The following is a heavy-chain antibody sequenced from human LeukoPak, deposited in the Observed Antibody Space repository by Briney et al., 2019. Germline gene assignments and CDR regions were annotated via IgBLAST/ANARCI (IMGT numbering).Heavy chain of an antibody. J-gene: IGHJ4*02. CDR1: GFTFSSYA. Sequence: GGSLRLSCAASGFTFSSYAMSWVRQAPGKGLEWVSAISGSGGSTYYADSVKGRFTISRDNSKNTLYLQMNSLRAEDTAVYYCAKGGQHQLLSGVLFDYWGQGTLVTVSS. D-gene: IGHD2-2*01. CDR3: AKGGQHQLLSGVLFDY. V-gene: IGHV3-23*01. CDR2: ISGSGGST.